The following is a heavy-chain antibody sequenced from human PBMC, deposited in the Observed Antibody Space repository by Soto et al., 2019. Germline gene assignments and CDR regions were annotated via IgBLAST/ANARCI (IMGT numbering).Heavy chain of an antibody. Sequence: GGSLRLSCAASGFIFGDHAMSWVRQAPGRGLEWVSDISASGGATHYADSVRGRFTISRDNSKNTVYLQMNTLRAEDTAIYYCAKKREIIVVVVAAAHDHWGQETLVTVPS. D-gene: IGHD2-15*01. CDR1: GFIFGDHA. V-gene: IGHV3-23*01. CDR3: AKKREIIVVVVAAAHDH. J-gene: IGHJ4*02. CDR2: ISASGGAT.